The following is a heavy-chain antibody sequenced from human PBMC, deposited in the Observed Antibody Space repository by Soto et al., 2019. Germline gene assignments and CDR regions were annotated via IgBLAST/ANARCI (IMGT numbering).Heavy chain of an antibody. CDR1: GFTVSSNY. V-gene: IGHV3-53*01. CDR3: ARDRGQRGYSYRGTYYYYGMDF. CDR2: IYSGGST. Sequence: EVQLVESGGGLIQPGGSLRLSCAASGFTVSSNYMSWVRQAPGKGLEWVSVIYSGGSTYYADSVKGRFTISRDNSKNTLYLQMNSLRAEDTAVYYCARDRGQRGYSYRGTYYYYGMDFWGQGTTVTVSS. D-gene: IGHD5-18*01. J-gene: IGHJ6*02.